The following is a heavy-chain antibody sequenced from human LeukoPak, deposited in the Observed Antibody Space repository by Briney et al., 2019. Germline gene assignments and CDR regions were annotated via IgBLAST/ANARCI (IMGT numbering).Heavy chain of an antibody. D-gene: IGHD3-3*01. V-gene: IGHV1-69*05. J-gene: IGHJ4*02. CDR1: GGTFRSYA. CDR3: ASNFWSGYSPPEY. CDR2: IIPIFGTA. Sequence: SVKDSCKASGGTFRSYAISWVRQAPGQGLEWMGGIIPIFGTANYAQKFQGRVTITTDESTSTAYMELSSLRSEDTAVYYCASNFWSGYSPPEYWGQGTLVTVSS.